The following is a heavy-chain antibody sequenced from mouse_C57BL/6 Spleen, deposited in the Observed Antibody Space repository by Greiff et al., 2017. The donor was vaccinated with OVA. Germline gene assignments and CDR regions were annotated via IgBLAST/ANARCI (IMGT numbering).Heavy chain of an antibody. D-gene: IGHD4-1*01. Sequence: EVKLQESGPGLVKPSQSLSLTCSVTGYSITSGYYWNWIRQFPGNKLEWMGYISYDGSNNYNPSLKNRISITRDTSKNQFFLKLNSVTTEDTATYYCAREGERGLWSWFAYWGQGTLVTVSA. CDR3: AREGERGLWSWFAY. J-gene: IGHJ3*01. V-gene: IGHV3-6*01. CDR1: GYSITSGYY. CDR2: ISYDGSN.